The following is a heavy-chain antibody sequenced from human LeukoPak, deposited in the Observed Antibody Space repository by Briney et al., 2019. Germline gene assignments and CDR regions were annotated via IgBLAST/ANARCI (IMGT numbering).Heavy chain of an antibody. Sequence: PGGSLRLSCTASGFTFSDYAMTWVRQAPGKGPEWVSAISGDGFYTFYTESVKGRFTISRDNAGNTLFLQMTSLRVEDTAMYYCAKNYASQNAFFDYWGQGALVTVSS. CDR1: GFTFSDYA. D-gene: IGHD3-16*01. J-gene: IGHJ4*02. CDR2: ISGDGFYT. CDR3: AKNYASQNAFFDY. V-gene: IGHV3-23*01.